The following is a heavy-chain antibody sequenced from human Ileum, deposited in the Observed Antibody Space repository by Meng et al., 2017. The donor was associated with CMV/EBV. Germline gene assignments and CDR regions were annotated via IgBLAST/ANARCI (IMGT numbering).Heavy chain of an antibody. CDR3: ARGLASGWPDY. CDR1: GGSFTCYY. J-gene: IGHJ4*02. D-gene: IGHD3-10*01. Sequence: QVRLRQWGAGVFTLSAPRSLTSAFFGGSFTCYYWSWFRQSPGKGLEWIGEITHSGRTSYNLSLKSRVTISVDMSKYQFSLKLTSVTAADTAIYYCARGLASGWPDYWGQGTLVTVSS. V-gene: IGHV4-34*01. CDR2: ITHSGRT.